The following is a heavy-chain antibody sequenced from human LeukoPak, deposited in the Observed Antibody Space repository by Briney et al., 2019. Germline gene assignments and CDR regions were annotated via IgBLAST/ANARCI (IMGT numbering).Heavy chain of an antibody. V-gene: IGHV4-59*01. CDR3: ARGYYYDSSGYYSGINY. J-gene: IGHJ4*02. Sequence: SETLSLTCTVSGGSIRSYYWSWIRQPPGTGLQWIGYIYYTGSTNYNPSLKSRLIISVDTSKNKFSLKLSSVTAADTAVYYCARGYYYDSSGYYSGINYWGQGTLVTVSA. D-gene: IGHD3-22*01. CDR2: IYYTGST. CDR1: GGSIRSYY.